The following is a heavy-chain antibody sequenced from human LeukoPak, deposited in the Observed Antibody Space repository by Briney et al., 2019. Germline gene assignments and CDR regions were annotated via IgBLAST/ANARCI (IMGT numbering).Heavy chain of an antibody. D-gene: IGHD2-21*01. Sequence: PGGSLRLSCAASGFSFSSYEMNWVRKAPGKGLEWVSYISSSGSTIYYADSVKGRFTISRDNAKNSLYLQMNSLRAEDTAVYYCGRLWYYYYGMDVWGKGTTVTVSS. CDR1: GFSFSSYE. CDR3: GRLWYYYYGMDV. J-gene: IGHJ6*04. CDR2: ISSSGSTI. V-gene: IGHV3-48*03.